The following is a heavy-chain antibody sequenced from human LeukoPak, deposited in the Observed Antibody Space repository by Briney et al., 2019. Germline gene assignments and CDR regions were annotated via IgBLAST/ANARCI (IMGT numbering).Heavy chain of an antibody. J-gene: IGHJ4*02. V-gene: IGHV1-18*01. CDR1: GYTFTSYG. D-gene: IGHD1-26*01. Sequence: ASVTVSCKASGYTFTSYGISWVRQAPGQGLEWMGWISAYNGNTNYAQKPQGRVTMTTDTSTSTAYMELRSLRSDDTAVYYCARAPPSIVGATTHFDYWGQGTLVTVSS. CDR3: ARAPPSIVGATTHFDY. CDR2: ISAYNGNT.